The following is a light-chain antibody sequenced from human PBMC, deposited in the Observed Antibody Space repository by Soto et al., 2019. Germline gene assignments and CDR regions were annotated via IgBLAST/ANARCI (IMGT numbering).Light chain of an antibody. CDR1: SSDVGGYNS. Sequence: AYGSSVAGEGSSISYTGTSSDVGGYNSVSWYQHHPGKAPKLMIYNVSNRPSGVSSRFSGSKSGNTASLTISGLQAEDEADYYCSSYTTSSTYVFATGTKVT. J-gene: IGLJ1*01. V-gene: IGLV2-14*03. CDR2: NVS. CDR3: SSYTTSSTYV.